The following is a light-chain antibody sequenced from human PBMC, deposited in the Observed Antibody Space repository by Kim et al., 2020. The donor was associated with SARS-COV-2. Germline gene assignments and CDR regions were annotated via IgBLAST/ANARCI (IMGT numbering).Light chain of an antibody. Sequence: IVLTQSPGTLSLSPWERATLSRRASQNLGSTYLAWYQQKPGQTPRLLIYAASSRAPGIPDRFIGSGSGTDFTLTISRLEPEDSAVYYCLEYASTFGGGTKVDIK. CDR1: QNLGSTY. CDR2: AAS. V-gene: IGKV3-20*01. J-gene: IGKJ4*01. CDR3: LEYAST.